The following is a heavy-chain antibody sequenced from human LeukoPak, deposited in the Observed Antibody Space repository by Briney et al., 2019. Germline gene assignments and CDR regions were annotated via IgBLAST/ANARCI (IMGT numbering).Heavy chain of an antibody. CDR2: IYYSGTT. CDR1: GASIDSYY. Sequence: PSETLSLTCTISGASIDSYYWSWIRQPPGKGLEWIGYIYYSGTTNYNPSLKRRVTISVDTSKNQFSLKLSSVTAADTAVYYCARGSSSGYYPIDYWGQGTLVTVSS. D-gene: IGHD3-22*01. CDR3: ARGSSSGYYPIDY. V-gene: IGHV4-59*01. J-gene: IGHJ4*02.